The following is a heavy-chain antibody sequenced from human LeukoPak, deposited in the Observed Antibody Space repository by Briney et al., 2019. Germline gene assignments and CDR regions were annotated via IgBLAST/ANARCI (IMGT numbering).Heavy chain of an antibody. CDR2: FDPEDGEA. Sequence: ASVKVSCKVSGYTLTELSMHWVRQAPGKGLEWMGGFDPEDGEAIYAQKFQGRVTMTEDTSTDTAYMELSSLRSEDTAVYYCATGGITIFGVALDYWGQGTLVTVSS. CDR1: GYTLTELS. V-gene: IGHV1-24*01. D-gene: IGHD3-3*01. CDR3: ATGGITIFGVALDY. J-gene: IGHJ4*02.